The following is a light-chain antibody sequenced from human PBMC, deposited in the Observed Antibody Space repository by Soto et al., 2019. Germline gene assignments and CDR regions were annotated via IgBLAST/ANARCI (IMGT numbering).Light chain of an antibody. V-gene: IGLV1-40*01. CDR3: HSYDDSGFYV. J-gene: IGLJ1*01. CDR2: SNN. Sequence: QAVVTQPPSVSGAPGQSVTISCSGSSSNIGASYEVHWYQQLPGAAPKLLIYSNNNRPSGVPDRFSGAKSGTSASLAITGLQAEDEAVYYCHSYDDSGFYVFGTGTKVTVL. CDR1: SSNIGASYE.